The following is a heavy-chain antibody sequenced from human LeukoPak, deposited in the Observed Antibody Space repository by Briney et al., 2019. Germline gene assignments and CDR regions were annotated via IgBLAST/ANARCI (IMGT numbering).Heavy chain of an antibody. CDR1: GFTFSSYN. Sequence: GGSPRLSCAASGFTFSSYNMNWVRQAPGKGLEWVSSISSSSSYIYYADSVKGRFTISRDNAKNSLYLQMNSLRAEDTAVYYCARGTKGSSSWYFDCWGQGTLVTVSS. D-gene: IGHD6-6*01. CDR3: ARGTKGSSSWYFDC. J-gene: IGHJ4*02. V-gene: IGHV3-21*01. CDR2: ISSSSSYI.